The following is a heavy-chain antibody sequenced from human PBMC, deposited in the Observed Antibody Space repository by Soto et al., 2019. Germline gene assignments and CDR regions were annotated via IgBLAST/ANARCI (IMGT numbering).Heavy chain of an antibody. J-gene: IGHJ6*03. CDR2: ISYDGSNK. D-gene: IGHD3-9*01. V-gene: IGHV3-30*18. CDR3: AKGGALTQPDHYYYYMDV. Sequence: QVQLVESGGGVVQPGRSLRLSCAASGFTFSSYGMHWVRQAPGKGLEWVAVISYDGSNKYYADSVKGRFTISRDNSKNMLYLQMNSLGAEDTAVYFCAKGGALTQPDHYYYYMDVLGKGTTVTFSS. CDR1: GFTFSSYG.